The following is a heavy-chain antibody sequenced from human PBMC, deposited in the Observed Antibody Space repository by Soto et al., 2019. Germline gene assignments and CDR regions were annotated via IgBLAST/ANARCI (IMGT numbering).Heavy chain of an antibody. CDR3: ARAHNYYGSGSYHDAFDI. D-gene: IGHD3-10*01. CDR1: GFTFDDYG. CDR2: INWNGGST. J-gene: IGHJ3*02. V-gene: IGHV3-20*01. Sequence: GGSLRLSCAASGFTFDDYGMSWVRQAPGKGLEWVSGINWNGGSTGYADSVKGRFTISRDNAKNSLYLQMNSLRAEDTALYHCARAHNYYGSGSYHDAFDIWGQGTMVTVSS.